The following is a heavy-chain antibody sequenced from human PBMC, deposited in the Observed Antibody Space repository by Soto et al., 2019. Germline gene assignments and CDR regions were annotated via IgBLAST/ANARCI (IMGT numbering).Heavy chain of an antibody. V-gene: IGHV4-34*01. CDR3: ARAVDTVFYYGADI. J-gene: IGHJ6*02. CDR2: INHSGST. CDR1: GGSFSGYY. D-gene: IGHD2-2*02. Sequence: SETLSLTCAVYGGSFSGYYWTWIRQPPGTGLEWIGEINHSGSTNYNPSIKSRVTISVDTSKNQFSLKLTSVTAADTAVYYCARAVDTVFYYGADIWGQGTAVTVSS.